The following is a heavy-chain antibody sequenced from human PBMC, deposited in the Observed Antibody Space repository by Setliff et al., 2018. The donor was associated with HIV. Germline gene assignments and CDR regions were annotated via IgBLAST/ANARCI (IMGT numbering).Heavy chain of an antibody. CDR3: AKGPVSGVDL. CDR1: GGSISTYY. CDR2: IYHVGGT. V-gene: IGHV4-59*12. D-gene: IGHD2-15*01. Sequence: ASETLSLTCTVSGGSISTYYWSWIRQPPGRGLEWVGYIYHVGGTYYNPSLRSRVTISVDRSKNLFSLKLTSVTAADTAVYYCAKGPVSGVDLWGQGTLVTVSS. J-gene: IGHJ5*02.